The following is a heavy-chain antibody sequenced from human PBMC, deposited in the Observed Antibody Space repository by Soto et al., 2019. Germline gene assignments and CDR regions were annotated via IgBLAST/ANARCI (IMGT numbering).Heavy chain of an antibody. V-gene: IGHV4-59*08. Sequence: SETLSLTCTVSGGSISSYYWSWIRQPPGKGLEWIGYIYYSGSTNYNPSLKSRVTISVDTSKNQFSLKLSSVTAADTAVYYCARLTLPYHHYDYIWGPVAVFDYWGQGTLVTVSS. CDR2: IYYSGST. CDR3: ARLTLPYHHYDYIWGPVAVFDY. D-gene: IGHD3-16*01. J-gene: IGHJ4*02. CDR1: GGSISSYY.